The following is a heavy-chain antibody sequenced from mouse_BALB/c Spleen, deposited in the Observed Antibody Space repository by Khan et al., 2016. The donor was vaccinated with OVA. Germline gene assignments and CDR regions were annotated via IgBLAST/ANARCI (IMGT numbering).Heavy chain of an antibody. V-gene: IGHV1-18*01. D-gene: IGHD1-1*02. CDR2: INPNNGDT. CDR3: ARTGYGGLAY. CDR1: GYIFTDYT. J-gene: IGHJ2*01. Sequence: VQLKQSGPELVKPGASVKIPCKASGYIFTDYTMDWVKQSHGKRLEWIGDINPNNGDTFYNQKFKGKATLTVDKSSNTSFMVLRSLTSEDTAVDYCARTGYGGLAYWGQGTTLTVSS.